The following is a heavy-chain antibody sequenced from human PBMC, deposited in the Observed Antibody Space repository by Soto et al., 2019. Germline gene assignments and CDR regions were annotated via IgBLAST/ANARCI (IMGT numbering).Heavy chain of an antibody. CDR2: MYNTGST. CDR1: RGSISGCC. CDR3: ARDLWGYCGTDCYPLDV. Sequence: AETLSITCTVSRGSISGCCWTCIREPTGKGLEWIGYMYNTGSTVYNPSFKSRVTISVDTSKNQFSLKLNSVTAADTAVYYCARDLWGYCGTDCYPLDVWGQGTTVTVS. D-gene: IGHD2-21*02. J-gene: IGHJ6*02. V-gene: IGHV4-59*01.